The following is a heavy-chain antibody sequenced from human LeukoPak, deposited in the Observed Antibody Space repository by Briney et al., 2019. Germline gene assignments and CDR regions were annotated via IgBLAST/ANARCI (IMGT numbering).Heavy chain of an antibody. CDR1: GGSISSGDYY. Sequence: SETLSLTCTVSGGSISSGDYYWSWIRQPPGKGLEWIGYIYYSGSTYYNPSLKSRVTISVDTSKNQSSLKLSSVTAADTAVYYCARGTHSSSWYYDYFDYWGQGTLVTVSS. J-gene: IGHJ4*02. D-gene: IGHD6-13*01. CDR2: IYYSGST. V-gene: IGHV4-30-4*01. CDR3: ARGTHSSSWYYDYFDY.